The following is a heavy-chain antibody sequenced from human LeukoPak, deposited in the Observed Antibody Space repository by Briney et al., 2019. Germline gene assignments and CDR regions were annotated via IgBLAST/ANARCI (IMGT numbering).Heavy chain of an antibody. D-gene: IGHD3-10*01. CDR2: IKQDGSEK. CDR3: ATGSQIREADY. Sequence: GGSLRLSCAASGFTFSSYAMSWVRQAPGKGLEWVANIKQDGSEKYYVDSVKGRFTISRDNARQSLSLQMNSLRAEDTAVYYCATGSQIREADYWGQGTLVTVSS. V-gene: IGHV3-7*03. CDR1: GFTFSSYA. J-gene: IGHJ4*02.